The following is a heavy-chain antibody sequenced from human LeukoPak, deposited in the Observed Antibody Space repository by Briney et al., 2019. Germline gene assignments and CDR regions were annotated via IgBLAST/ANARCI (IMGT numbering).Heavy chain of an antibody. V-gene: IGHV3-30*04. Sequence: RGGSLRLSCAASGFIFRDYGIHGVRRTPGKELEGVTDITYDGRSAYYTDSVKGRFTISRDNSKNTLYLQMNSLRSEDTSIYYCARLQGTRQLWLPFDLWGQGTLVTVSS. CDR3: ARLQGTRQLWLPFDL. J-gene: IGHJ4*02. CDR2: ITYDGRSA. D-gene: IGHD5-18*01. CDR1: GFIFRDYG.